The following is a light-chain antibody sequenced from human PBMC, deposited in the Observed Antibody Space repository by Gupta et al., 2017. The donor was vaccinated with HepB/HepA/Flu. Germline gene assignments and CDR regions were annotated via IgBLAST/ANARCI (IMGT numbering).Light chain of an antibody. CDR1: SSDVGGYNY. Sequence: QSALTQPPSASGSPGPSVTISCTGTSSDVGGYNYVSWYQQHPGKAPKLMIYEVSKRPSGVPDRFSGSKSGNTASLTVSGLQAEDEADYYCSSYAGRNNFVVFGGGTKLTVL. CDR2: EVS. V-gene: IGLV2-8*01. J-gene: IGLJ2*01. CDR3: SSYAGRNNFVV.